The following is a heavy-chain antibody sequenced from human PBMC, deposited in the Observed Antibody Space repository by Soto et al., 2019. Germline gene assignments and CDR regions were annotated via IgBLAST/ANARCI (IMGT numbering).Heavy chain of an antibody. Sequence: QVQLVQSGAEVKKPGSSVKVSCKAYGGTFRSYPVSCVRQATGQGLEWRGGIMPIFGTVSYAQKFQGRVTITADESTSTDYMELSSLTSDDTAFYYCARDGAGDGLDYWGQGTLVTVSS. CDR2: IMPIFGTV. J-gene: IGHJ4*02. V-gene: IGHV1-69*01. CDR1: GGTFRSYP. CDR3: ARDGAGDGLDY. D-gene: IGHD7-27*01.